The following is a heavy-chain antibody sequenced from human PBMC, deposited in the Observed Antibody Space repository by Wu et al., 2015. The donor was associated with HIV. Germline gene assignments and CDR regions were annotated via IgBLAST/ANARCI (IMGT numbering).Heavy chain of an antibody. CDR3: ARGDTYYYGSGFDP. CDR2: SITVGAP. D-gene: IGHD3-10*01. J-gene: IGHJ5*02. V-gene: IGHV4-59*01. Sequence: VQLQESGPGLVKPSGDPVPHLHLSLVAPSVVTTGAGSGSPQGRDWSGLGISITVGAPTTTPPPKSRVTISVDTSKNQFSLKLSSVTAADTAVYYCARGDTYYYGSGFDPWGQGTLVTVSS. CDR1: VAPSVVTT.